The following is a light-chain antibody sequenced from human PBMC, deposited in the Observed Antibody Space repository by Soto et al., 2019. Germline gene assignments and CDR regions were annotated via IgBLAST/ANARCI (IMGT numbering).Light chain of an antibody. CDR1: QSVSSNF. J-gene: IGKJ4*01. CDR2: GAS. CDR3: QQYDSSPLT. Sequence: EIVLTQSPGTLSLSPGETATLSCRASQSVSSNFLARYQQKAGQAPRLLISGASNKATGIPDRFSGSGSGTDFTLTISRLEPEDFAVYDCQQYDSSPLTFGGGTKVEIK. V-gene: IGKV3-20*01.